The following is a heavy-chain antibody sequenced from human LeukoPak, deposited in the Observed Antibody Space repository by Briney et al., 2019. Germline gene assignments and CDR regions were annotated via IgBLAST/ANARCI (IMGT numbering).Heavy chain of an antibody. V-gene: IGHV3-30*02. J-gene: IGHJ4*02. Sequence: GGSLRLSRAASGFTFSSYGMHWVRQAPGKGLEWVAYIRYHGSNINYADSVKGRFTISRDNSKDTLFLQMSSLRAEDTAVYYCAKVLTGYCGSTSCPFDSWGQGTLVTVSS. CDR3: AKVLTGYCGSTSCPFDS. D-gene: IGHD2-2*01. CDR2: IRYHGSNI. CDR1: GFTFSSYG.